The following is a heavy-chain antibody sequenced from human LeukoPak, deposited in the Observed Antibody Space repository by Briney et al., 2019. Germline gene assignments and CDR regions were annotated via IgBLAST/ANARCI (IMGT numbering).Heavy chain of an antibody. D-gene: IGHD1-26*01. CDR1: GFTFSSYA. CDR2: IKQDGSEK. Sequence: PGGSLRLSCAASGFTFSSYAMSWVRQAPGKGLEWVANIKQDGSEKYYVDSVKGRFTISRDNAKNSLYLQMNSLRAEDTAVYYCARDGTKAAYYFDYWGQGTLVTVSS. J-gene: IGHJ4*02. V-gene: IGHV3-7*01. CDR3: ARDGTKAAYYFDY.